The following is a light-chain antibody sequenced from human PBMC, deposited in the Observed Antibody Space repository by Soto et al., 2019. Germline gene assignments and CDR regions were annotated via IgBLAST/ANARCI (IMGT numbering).Light chain of an antibody. CDR3: QQYSTFPFT. J-gene: IGKJ5*01. CDR1: QSVNRW. V-gene: IGKV1-5*03. Sequence: DLQMTQSPSTLSASVGARVTITCRASQSVNRWLAWYQQKPGKAPKLLIYETSSLESGVPSRFGGSGSGTEFTLTISSLQPDDGASDYGQQYSTFPFTFGQGTRLEIK. CDR2: ETS.